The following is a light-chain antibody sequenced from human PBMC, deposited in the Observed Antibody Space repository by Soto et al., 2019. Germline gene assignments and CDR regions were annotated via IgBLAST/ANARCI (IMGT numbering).Light chain of an antibody. J-gene: IGLJ1*01. CDR3: SSFTRSTSYV. CDR1: SSDVGAYNY. CDR2: DVS. V-gene: IGLV2-14*03. Sequence: QSALTQPASVSGSPGQSITISCTGTSSDVGAYNYVSWYQQHPGKVPKLMIYDVSDRPSGVSNRFSGSKSGNTASLTISGLQAEDEAYYYCSSFTRSTSYVFGTGTKVTVL.